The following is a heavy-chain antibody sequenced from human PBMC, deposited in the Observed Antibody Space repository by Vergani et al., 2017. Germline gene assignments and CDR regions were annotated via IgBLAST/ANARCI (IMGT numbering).Heavy chain of an antibody. CDR3: AKGGTEEGRFLES. V-gene: IGHV3-30*18. Sequence: QVQLVESGGGVVQPGRSLRLSCAASGFTFSSFGMHWVRQAPGKGLEWVAVISYDGSNKYYADSVKGRFTISRDNSKNTLYLQMNSLRAEETSGYYCAKGGTEEGRFLESWGQGTLVTVSS. CDR2: ISYDGSNK. J-gene: IGHJ5*02. CDR1: GFTFSSFG. D-gene: IGHD3-3*01.